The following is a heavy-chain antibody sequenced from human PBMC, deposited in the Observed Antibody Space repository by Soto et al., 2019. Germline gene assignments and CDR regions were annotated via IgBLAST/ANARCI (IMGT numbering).Heavy chain of an antibody. D-gene: IGHD5-18*01. J-gene: IGHJ4*02. CDR1: GYSFTSYG. V-gene: IGHV1-18*01. Sequence: QVKLVQSGAEVKKPGASVKVSCKASGYSFTSYGIAWVRHAPGQGLEWMGWISPYNGNTNYAQNLQGRVTMTTDTSTSTAYMELRSLTSDDTAIYYCAARASTSDSPEDYWGQGTLVTVSS. CDR3: AARASTSDSPEDY. CDR2: ISPYNGNT.